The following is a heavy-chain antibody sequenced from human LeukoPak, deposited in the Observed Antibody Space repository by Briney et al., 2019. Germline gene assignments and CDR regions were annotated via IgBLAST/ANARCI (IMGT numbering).Heavy chain of an antibody. V-gene: IGHV3-23*01. CDR2: ISDSGSLT. J-gene: IGHJ4*02. CDR3: AKDARRTDGWYFFDH. CDR1: GFTFSSYA. D-gene: IGHD6-19*01. Sequence: GGSLRLSCATSGFTFSSYAMSWARQAPGKGLEWVSVISDSGSLTYYADAVKGRFTISRDNSKNTLFLELNSLRAEDTAVYYCAKDARRTDGWYFFDHWGQGALVTVSS.